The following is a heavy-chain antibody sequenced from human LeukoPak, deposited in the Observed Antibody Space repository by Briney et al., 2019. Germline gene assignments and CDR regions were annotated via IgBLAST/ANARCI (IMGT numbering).Heavy chain of an antibody. V-gene: IGHV5-51*01. Sequence: GESLKISCKGSGYSFTSYWIGWVRQMPGKGLGWMGIIYPGDSDTRYSPSFQGQVTISADKSISTAYLQWSSLKASDTAMYYCARLLSVRGYSSSWYFDYWGQGTLVTVSS. CDR2: IYPGDSDT. D-gene: IGHD6-13*01. CDR1: GYSFTSYW. CDR3: ARLLSVRGYSSSWYFDY. J-gene: IGHJ4*02.